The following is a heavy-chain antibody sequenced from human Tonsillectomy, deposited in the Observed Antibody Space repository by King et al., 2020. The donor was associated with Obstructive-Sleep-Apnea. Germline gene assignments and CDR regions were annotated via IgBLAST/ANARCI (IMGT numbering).Heavy chain of an antibody. Sequence: VQLVESGGGVVQPGRSLRLSCAASGFTFSSYAMHWVRQAPGKGLEWVAVISYDGSNKYYADSVKGRFTISRDNSKNTLYLQMNSPRAEDTAVYYCATPRGRVAAGGFDYWGQGTLVTVSS. V-gene: IGHV3-30*04. CDR3: ATPRGRVAAGGFDY. CDR2: ISYDGSNK. J-gene: IGHJ4*02. D-gene: IGHD6-13*01. CDR1: GFTFSSYA.